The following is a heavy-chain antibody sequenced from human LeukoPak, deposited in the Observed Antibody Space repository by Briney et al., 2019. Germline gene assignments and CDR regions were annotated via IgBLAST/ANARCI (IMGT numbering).Heavy chain of an antibody. CDR2: IKEDGSEK. D-gene: IGHD3-16*02. CDR1: GFNFNNFW. Sequence: GGSLRLSCVASGFNFNNFWMTWVRQAPGKGLEWVANIKEDGSEKYYVDSVRGRFTISRDNAQNSLYLQMNSLRVEDPAVYYCTRGYTYAIYWSQGTLVTVSS. CDR3: TRGYTYAIY. J-gene: IGHJ4*02. V-gene: IGHV3-7*01.